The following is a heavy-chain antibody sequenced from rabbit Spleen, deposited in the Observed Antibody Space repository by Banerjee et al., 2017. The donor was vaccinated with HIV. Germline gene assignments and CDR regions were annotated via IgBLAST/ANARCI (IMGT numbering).Heavy chain of an antibody. CDR2: INTATGKG. V-gene: IGHV1S45*01. CDR1: GFSFSDRDV. Sequence: EQLVESGGGLVKPEGSLTLTCKASGFSFSDRDVMCWVRQAPGKGLEWIACINTATGKGVYASWAKGRFTISKTSSTTVTLQMTSLTATDTATYFCGRGTGSSFSSYGMDLWGQGTLVTVS. CDR3: GRGTGSSFSSYGMDL. D-gene: IGHD8-1*01. J-gene: IGHJ6*01.